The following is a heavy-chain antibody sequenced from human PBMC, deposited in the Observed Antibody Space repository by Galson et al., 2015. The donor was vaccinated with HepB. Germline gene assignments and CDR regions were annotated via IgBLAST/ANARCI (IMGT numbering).Heavy chain of an antibody. CDR2: IYPGXSDT. D-gene: IGHD6-19*01. V-gene: IGHV5-51*01. Sequence: QSGAEVKKPGEXXXXXXKXXXXXXTXXXIGXXXQMPGKGXXWXGIIYPGXSDTRYSPSFQGQVTISADKSISTAYLQWSSLKASDTAMYYCARLPDSSGAYFDYWGQGXLVTVSS. CDR1: XXXXTXXX. CDR3: ARLPDSSGAYFDY. J-gene: IGHJ4*02.